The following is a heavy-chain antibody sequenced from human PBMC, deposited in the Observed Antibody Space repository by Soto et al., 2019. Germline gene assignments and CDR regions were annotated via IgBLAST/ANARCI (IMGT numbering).Heavy chain of an antibody. J-gene: IGHJ4*02. CDR2: IYSGGST. V-gene: IGHV3-66*01. CDR1: GFTVSSNY. CDR3: ARDCRRYCSGGGY. D-gene: IGHD2-15*01. Sequence: GGSLRLSCAASGFTVSSNYMSWVRQAPGKGLEWVSVIYSGGSTYYADSVKGRFTISRDNSKNTLYLQMNGLRAEDTAVYYCARDCRRYCSGGGYWGQGTLVTVSS.